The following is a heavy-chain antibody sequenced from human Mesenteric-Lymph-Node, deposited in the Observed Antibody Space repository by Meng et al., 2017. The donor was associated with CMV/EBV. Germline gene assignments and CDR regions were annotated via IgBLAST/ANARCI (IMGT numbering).Heavy chain of an antibody. CDR3: ARAVMVRGAPEGIDY. CDR2: IKQDGSEK. Sequence: GESLKISCAASGFTFSSYWMSWVRQAPGKGLEWVANIKQDGSEKYYVDSVKGRFTISRDNAKNSLYLQMNSLRAEDTAVYYCARAVMVRGAPEGIDYWGQGTLVT. V-gene: IGHV3-7*01. D-gene: IGHD3-10*01. J-gene: IGHJ4*02. CDR1: GFTFSSYW.